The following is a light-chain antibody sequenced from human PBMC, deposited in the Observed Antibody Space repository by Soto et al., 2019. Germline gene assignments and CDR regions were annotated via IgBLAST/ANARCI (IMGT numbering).Light chain of an antibody. V-gene: IGLV1-44*01. J-gene: IGLJ3*02. Sequence: QSVLTQPPSASGTPGQRVTFSCSGSSSNIGNNAVNWYQQLPGTAPKLLIYTDNQRPSGVPDRFSGSKSGTSASLAIRGLQSEDEADYYCATWDDSPSSWVFGGGTQLTVL. CDR3: ATWDDSPSSWV. CDR2: TDN. CDR1: SSNIGNNA.